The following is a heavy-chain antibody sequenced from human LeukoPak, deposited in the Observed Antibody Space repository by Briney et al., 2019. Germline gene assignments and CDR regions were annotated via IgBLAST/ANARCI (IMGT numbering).Heavy chain of an antibody. CDR3: ARRDGSGKGGFDM. D-gene: IGHD3-10*01. CDR2: IYPSDSDT. Sequence: GESLKISCKGSGYSFAIYWIAWVRQMPGKGLEWMGSIYPSDSDTRYSPSFEGQVTISADKSISTAYLQWSSLKASDSAIYYCARRDGSGKGGFDMWGQGTMVTVSS. CDR1: GYSFAIYW. V-gene: IGHV5-51*01. J-gene: IGHJ3*02.